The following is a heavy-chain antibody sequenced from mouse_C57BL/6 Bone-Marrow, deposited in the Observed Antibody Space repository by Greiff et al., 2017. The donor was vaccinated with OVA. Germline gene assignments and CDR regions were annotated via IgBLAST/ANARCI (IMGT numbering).Heavy chain of an antibody. CDR1: GYTFTSYW. J-gene: IGHJ2*01. CDR3: TKEELGPGNLFDY. V-gene: IGHV1-5*01. D-gene: IGHD4-1*01. CDR2: IYPGNSDT. Sequence: VQLQQSGTVLARPGASVKMSCKTSGYTFTSYWMHWVKQRSGQGLEWIGAIYPGNSDTSYNQKFKGKAKLTAVTSASTAYMELSSLTNEDSAVYYGTKEELGPGNLFDYWGQGTTLTVSS.